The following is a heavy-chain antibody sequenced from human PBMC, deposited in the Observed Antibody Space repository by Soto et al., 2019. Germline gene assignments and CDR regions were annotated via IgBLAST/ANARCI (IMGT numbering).Heavy chain of an antibody. V-gene: IGHV4-31*03. J-gene: IGHJ4*02. D-gene: IGHD3-22*01. CDR3: SREPSRSGYLVD. CDR1: GGSFSSGNYS. Sequence: SETLSLTCTVSGGSFSSGNYSWSWIRQHPGKGLEWIGYIYYSGSTYYNPSLKSRVTISLDTSKNQFSLNLSSVTAADTAVYYCSREPSRSGYLVDWGQGTLVTVS. CDR2: IYYSGST.